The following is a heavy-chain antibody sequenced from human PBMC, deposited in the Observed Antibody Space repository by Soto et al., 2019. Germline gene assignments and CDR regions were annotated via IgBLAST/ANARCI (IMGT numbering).Heavy chain of an antibody. J-gene: IGHJ3*02. CDR3: ARDGGIAAVRPDDAFDI. Sequence: GGSLRLSCAAPGFTFSSYAMSWVRQAPGKGLEWVSAISGSGGSTYYADSVKGRFTISRDNSKNTLYLQMNSLRAEDTAVYYCARDGGIAAVRPDDAFDIWGQGTMVTVSS. CDR2: ISGSGGST. D-gene: IGHD6-13*01. CDR1: GFTFSSYA. V-gene: IGHV3-23*01.